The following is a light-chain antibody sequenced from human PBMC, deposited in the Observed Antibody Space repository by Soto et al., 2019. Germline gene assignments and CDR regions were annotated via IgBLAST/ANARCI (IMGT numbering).Light chain of an antibody. CDR1: QIVLSKNRNY. J-gene: IGKJ5*01. Sequence: LLTQIPVSLLLCVGGPTTIRCKSSQIVLSKNRNYLAWFQQKPGQPPRMLIAWASDRVSGVPDRFRGSGSETDFTLTISSLQAEDVAVYYCQQYHTGPIRFGQGLRLEI. CDR2: WAS. V-gene: IGKV4-1*01. CDR3: QQYHTGPIR.